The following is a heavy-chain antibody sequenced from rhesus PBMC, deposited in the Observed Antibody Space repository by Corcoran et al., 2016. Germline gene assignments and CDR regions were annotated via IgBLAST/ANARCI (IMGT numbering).Heavy chain of an antibody. CDR3: AKDLQLLY. CDR1: GFTFRNFG. Sequence: VQLVESGGGLVQPGGSLRLSCAASGFTFRNFGMSWVRQAPGKGLGWVSYISNHYGTTYYAESLKGRFTNSRDNSKNTLFLEVNNLRVEDTAVYYCAKDLQLLYWGQGVLVTVSS. CDR2: ISNHYGTT. D-gene: IGHD1-44*01. V-gene: IGHV3S5*01. J-gene: IGHJ4*01.